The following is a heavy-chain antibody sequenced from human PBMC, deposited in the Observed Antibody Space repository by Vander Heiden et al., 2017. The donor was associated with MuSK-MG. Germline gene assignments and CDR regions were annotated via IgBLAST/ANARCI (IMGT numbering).Heavy chain of an antibody. CDR3: ARPKQPAAQPSYSYYYMDV. Sequence: QVQLQQWGAGLLKPSETLSLTCAVYGGSFSGYYWSWIRQPPGKGLEWIGEINHSGSTNYNPSLKSRVTISVDTSKNQFSLKLSSVTAADTAVYYCARPKQPAAQPSYSYYYMDVWGKGTTVTVSS. J-gene: IGHJ6*03. V-gene: IGHV4-34*01. CDR1: GGSFSGYY. D-gene: IGHD2-2*01. CDR2: INHSGST.